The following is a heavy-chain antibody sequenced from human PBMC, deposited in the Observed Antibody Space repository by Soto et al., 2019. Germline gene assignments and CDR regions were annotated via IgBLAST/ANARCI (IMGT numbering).Heavy chain of an antibody. CDR2: TYYRSKWYN. D-gene: IGHD1-7*01. J-gene: IGHJ4*02. CDR3: ARDRSLGVTGTTLLDY. CDR1: EGKSVGNGGP. V-gene: IGHV6-1*01. Sequence: DIAEGKSVGNGGPRIFKKQSPSRSLEWLGRTYYRSKWYNDYAVSVKSRITINPDTSKNQFSLQLNSVTPEDTAVYYCARDRSLGVTGTTLLDYWGQGTLVTVSS.